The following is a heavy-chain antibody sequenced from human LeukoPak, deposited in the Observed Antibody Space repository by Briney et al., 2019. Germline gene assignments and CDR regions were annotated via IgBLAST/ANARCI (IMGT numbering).Heavy chain of an antibody. J-gene: IGHJ4*02. D-gene: IGHD6-13*01. V-gene: IGHV4-34*01. Sequence: SETLSLTCAVYGGSFSGYYWSWIRQPPGKGLEWIGEINHSGSTNYNPSLKSRVTISVDTSKNQFSLKLSSVTAADTAVYYCARGGEAAGTLSTQQNGSSCDYWGQGTLVTVSS. CDR1: GGSFSGYY. CDR3: ARGGEAAGTLSTQQNGSSCDY. CDR2: INHSGST.